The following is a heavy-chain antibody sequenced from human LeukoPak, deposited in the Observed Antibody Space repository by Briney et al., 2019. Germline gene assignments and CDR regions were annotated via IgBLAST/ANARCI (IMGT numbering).Heavy chain of an antibody. CDR3: ARAGLWDFSDTSGYHNAAFDI. D-gene: IGHD3-22*01. CDR2: INPSSGGT. CDR1: GYTFTDYY. J-gene: IGHJ3*02. Sequence: GASVKVSCRASGYTFTDYYLRWVRQAPGQGLEWMGWINPSSGGTNYAQKFQGRVTMTRDTSIGTAYVELSRLRSDDTAVYYCARAGLWDFSDTSGYHNAAFDIWGQGTMVTVSS. V-gene: IGHV1-2*02.